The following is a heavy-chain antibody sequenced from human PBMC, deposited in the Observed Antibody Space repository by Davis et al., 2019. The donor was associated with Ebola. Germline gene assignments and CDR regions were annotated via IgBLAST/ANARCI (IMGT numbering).Heavy chain of an antibody. CDR3: ARRPGGVIVDDAFDI. V-gene: IGHV5-51*01. J-gene: IGHJ3*02. D-gene: IGHD3-16*02. CDR2: IYPGDSDT. Sequence: KVSCKASGYTFTSYWIGWVRQMPGKGLEWMGIIYPGDSDTRYSPSFQGQVTISADKSISTAYLQWSSLKASDTAMYYCARRPGGVIVDDAFDIWGQGTMVTVSS. CDR1: GYTFTSYW.